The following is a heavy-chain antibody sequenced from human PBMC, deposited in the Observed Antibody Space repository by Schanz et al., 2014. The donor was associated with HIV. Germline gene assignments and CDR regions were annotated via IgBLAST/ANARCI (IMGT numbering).Heavy chain of an antibody. CDR1: GYTFTSYD. CDR3: ASDLSVYSSSSSV. D-gene: IGHD6-13*01. V-gene: IGHV1-2*02. J-gene: IGHJ6*02. Sequence: QVQLVQSGAEVKKPGASVKVSCKASGYTFTSYDIHWVRQATGQGLEWMGWINPNSGGTNYAQKFQGRVTMTRDTSISTAYMELSRLRSDDTAVYYCASDLSVYSSSSSVWGQGTTVTVSS. CDR2: INPNSGGT.